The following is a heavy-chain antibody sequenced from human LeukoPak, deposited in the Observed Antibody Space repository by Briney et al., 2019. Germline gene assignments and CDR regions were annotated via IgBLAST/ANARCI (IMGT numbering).Heavy chain of an antibody. J-gene: IGHJ3*02. D-gene: IGHD1-26*01. CDR1: GASISSYY. Sequence: SETLSLTCTVSGASISSYYWSWIRQPPGKGLEWIGSIYYTGRTFYNPSLKSRVTISVDTSKNQFSLKLSSVTAADTAVYYCARRGSMGGSFVGAFDIWGQGTMVTVSS. V-gene: IGHV4-39*01. CDR2: IYYTGRT. CDR3: ARRGSMGGSFVGAFDI.